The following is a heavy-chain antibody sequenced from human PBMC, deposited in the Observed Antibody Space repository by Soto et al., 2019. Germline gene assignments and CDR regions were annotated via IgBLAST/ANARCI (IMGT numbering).Heavy chain of an antibody. Sequence: QVQVVQSGAEVKKPGASVKISCKASGYRFTSYYMHWVRQAPGQGLEWMGIINPNSGITNYAQNFQGRVTMTRDTSTITVYMERSSLKSEDTAVYYCARSRGAAAGINWFDPWGQGTLVTVSS. D-gene: IGHD6-13*01. CDR2: INPNSGIT. V-gene: IGHV1-46*03. CDR3: ARSRGAAAGINWFDP. CDR1: GYRFTSYY. J-gene: IGHJ5*02.